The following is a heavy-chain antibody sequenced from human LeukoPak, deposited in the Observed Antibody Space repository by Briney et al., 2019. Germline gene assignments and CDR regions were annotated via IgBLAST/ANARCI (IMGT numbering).Heavy chain of an antibody. D-gene: IGHD5-18*01. CDR3: ARQEVTPYFDY. CDR1: GGSFSGYY. V-gene: IGHV4-59*08. CDR2: IYYSGST. J-gene: IGHJ4*02. Sequence: PSETLPLTCAVYGGSFSGYYWSWIRQPPGKGLEWIGYIYYSGSTNYNPSLKSRVTISVDTSKNQFSLKLSSVTAADTAVYYCARQEVTPYFDYWGQGTLVTVSS.